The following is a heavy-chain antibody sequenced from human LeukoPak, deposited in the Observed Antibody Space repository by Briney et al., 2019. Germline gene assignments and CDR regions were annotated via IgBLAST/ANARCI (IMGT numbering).Heavy chain of an antibody. Sequence: GGSLRLSCAASGFTFSSYGMSWVRQAPGKGLEWVSAISGSGGSTYYADSVKGRFTISRDNSKNTLYLQMNSLRAEDTAVYYCATFGGVIVISLFDYWGQGTLVTVSS. CDR1: GFTFSSYG. V-gene: IGHV3-23*01. D-gene: IGHD3-16*02. CDR3: ATFGGVIVISLFDY. CDR2: ISGSGGST. J-gene: IGHJ4*02.